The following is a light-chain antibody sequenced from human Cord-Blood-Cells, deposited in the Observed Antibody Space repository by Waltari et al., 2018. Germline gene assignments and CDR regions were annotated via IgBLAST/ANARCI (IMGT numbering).Light chain of an antibody. Sequence: DIVMTQSPDSLAVSLGERATINCKSSQSVLYSSNNKNYVAWYQEKPGQPPKLLIYWAYTRESGVPDRFSGSGSWTDFTLSISSLQAEDVAVYYCQQYYGTPYTFGQGTKLEIK. CDR3: QQYYGTPYT. J-gene: IGKJ2*01. CDR2: WAY. CDR1: QSVLYSSNNKNY. V-gene: IGKV4-1*01.